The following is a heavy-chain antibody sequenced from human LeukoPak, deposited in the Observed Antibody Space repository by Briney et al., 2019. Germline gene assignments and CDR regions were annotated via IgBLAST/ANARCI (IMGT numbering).Heavy chain of an antibody. CDR2: ISSSSSTI. CDR3: ARSGGDIVVVPAAWDAFDI. Sequence: AGGSLRLSCAASGFTFSSYGMHWVRQAPGKGLEWVSYISSSSSTIYYADSVKGRFTISRDNAKNSLYLQMNSLRAEDTAVYYCARSGGDIVVVPAAWDAFDIWGQGTMVTVSS. CDR1: GFTFSSYG. V-gene: IGHV3-48*01. J-gene: IGHJ3*02. D-gene: IGHD2-2*01.